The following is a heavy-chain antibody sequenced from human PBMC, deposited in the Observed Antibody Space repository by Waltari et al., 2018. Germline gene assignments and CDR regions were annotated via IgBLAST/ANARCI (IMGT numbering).Heavy chain of an antibody. Sequence: QLRLQESGPGLLQASKNLSLPCTVSDDSITNNRYYWAWIRQPPGKGRAGIGSVYYTGNSFYNPSLKRRVTISADPSKNQFTLNLNSVPAADTAIYYCAGGAVLVTDVALDTWGQGTLVTISS. D-gene: IGHD2-21*02. CDR1: DDSITNNRYY. CDR3: AGGAVLVTDVALDT. J-gene: IGHJ3*02. CDR2: VYYTGNS. V-gene: IGHV4-39*01.